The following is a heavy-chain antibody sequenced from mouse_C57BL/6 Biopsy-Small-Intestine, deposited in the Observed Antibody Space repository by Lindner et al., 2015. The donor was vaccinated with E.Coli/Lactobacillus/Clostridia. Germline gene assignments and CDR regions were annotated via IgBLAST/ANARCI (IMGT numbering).Heavy chain of an antibody. CDR3: ARRGSSHAMDY. CDR2: IYPGDGDT. J-gene: IGHJ4*01. CDR1: GYAFSYYW. V-gene: IGHV1-80*01. Sequence: VQLQESGAELVKPGASVKISCKASGYAFSYYWMNWVKQRPGKGLEWIGQIYPGDGDTNYNGKFKGKATLTADKSSSTAYMQLSSLTSEDSAVYFCARRGSSHAMDYWGQGTSVTVSS.